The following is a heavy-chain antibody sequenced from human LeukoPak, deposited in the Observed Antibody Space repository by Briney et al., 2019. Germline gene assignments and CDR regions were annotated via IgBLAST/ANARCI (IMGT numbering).Heavy chain of an antibody. D-gene: IGHD3-10*01. J-gene: IGHJ4*02. CDR2: VSGSGADT. CDR1: GFAFSSFA. Sequence: GGSLRLSCAASGFAFSSFAFTWVRQPPGRGREWVSGVSGSGADTLYADSVKGRFTISRDNSKNTLFLHLSSLRAEDTAVYYCAKEMSRMLRGIIAPDFWGQGSLVTVSS. CDR3: AKEMSRMLRGIIAPDF. V-gene: IGHV3-23*01.